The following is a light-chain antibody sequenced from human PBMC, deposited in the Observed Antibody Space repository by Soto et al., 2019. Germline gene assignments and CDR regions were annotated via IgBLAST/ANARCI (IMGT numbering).Light chain of an antibody. CDR2: DVS. CDR1: SSDVGAYNY. Sequence: QSVLTQPASESGSPGQSITISCTGTSSDVGAYNYVSWYQQHPGKAPKLMIFDVSNRPSGVSNRFSGSKSGNTASLTISGLQAEDEADYYCSSYTTATTRVFGGGTKLTVL. V-gene: IGLV2-14*01. J-gene: IGLJ3*02. CDR3: SSYTTATTRV.